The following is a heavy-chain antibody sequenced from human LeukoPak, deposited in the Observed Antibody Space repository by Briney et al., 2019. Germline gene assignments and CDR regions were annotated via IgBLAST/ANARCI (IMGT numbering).Heavy chain of an antibody. D-gene: IGHD2-2*01. CDR3: AKDRHAPGRYCSSITCFPFDS. J-gene: IGHJ5*01. V-gene: IGHV3-23*01. CDR1: GFTFSSYA. CDR2: ISGSGGST. Sequence: PGGSLRLSCAASGFTFSSYAMSWVRQAPGKGLEWVSAISGSGGSTYYADSVKGRFTISRDNSKNTLYLQMNSLRAEDTAVYYCAKDRHAPGRYCSSITCFPFDSWGQGTLVTVSS.